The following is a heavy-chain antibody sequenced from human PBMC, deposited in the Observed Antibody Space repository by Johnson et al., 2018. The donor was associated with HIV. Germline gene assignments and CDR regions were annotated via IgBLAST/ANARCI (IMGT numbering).Heavy chain of an antibody. D-gene: IGHD3-3*02. J-gene: IGHJ3*02. Sequence: VQLVESGGGLVQPGGSLRLSCAASGFNFSRYWVSWVRQAPGKGLEWVANINQDGSEKYYVDSVKGRFTISRDNVNNSVFLLLNSLRVEDTAVYFCARAHLIFPKNAFDIWGQGTMVTVSS. CDR2: INQDGSEK. CDR3: ARAHLIFPKNAFDI. CDR1: GFNFSRYW. V-gene: IGHV3-7*01.